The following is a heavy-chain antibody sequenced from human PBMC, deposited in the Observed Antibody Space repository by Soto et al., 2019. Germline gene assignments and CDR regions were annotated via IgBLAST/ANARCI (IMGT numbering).Heavy chain of an antibody. CDR2: IWNDGSEK. D-gene: IGHD5-12*01. CDR3: ARVGHNGYDLDFDY. V-gene: IGHV3-33*01. J-gene: IGHJ4*02. Sequence: QVQLFQSGGGVVQPGGALRLSCAAAGFTFSLYGMHWVLQAPGKGLEWVAVIWNDGSEKNYADYVKGRFTLSGDSSKNTLYLEMNSMRVEDTAVYYCARVGHNGYDLDFDYWGQGTLVTVSS. CDR1: GFTFSLYG.